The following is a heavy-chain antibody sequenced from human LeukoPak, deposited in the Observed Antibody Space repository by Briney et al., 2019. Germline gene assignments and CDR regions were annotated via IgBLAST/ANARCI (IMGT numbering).Heavy chain of an antibody. D-gene: IGHD6-13*01. V-gene: IGHV4-59*01. CDR2: IYYSGST. CDR1: GGSISSYY. Sequence: SETLSLTCTVSGGSISSYYWSWIRQPPGKGLEWIGYIYYSGSTNYNPSLKSRVTISVDTSKNQFSLKLSSVTAADTAVYYCARLGPAGIFDYYYSMDVWGKGSTVTVSS. J-gene: IGHJ6*03. CDR3: ARLGPAGIFDYYYSMDV.